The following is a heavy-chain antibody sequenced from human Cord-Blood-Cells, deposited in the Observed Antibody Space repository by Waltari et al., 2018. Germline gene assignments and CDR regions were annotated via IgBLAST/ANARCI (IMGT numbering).Heavy chain of an antibody. Sequence: QVQLQESGPGLVKPSETLSLTCTVSGVSISSYYWRWIRQPPGKGLEWIGYIYYSGSTNYNPSLKSRVTISVDTSKNQFSLKLSSVTAADTAVYYCARYRTGTFDYWGQGTLVTVSS. D-gene: IGHD1-1*01. CDR3: ARYRTGTFDY. J-gene: IGHJ4*02. V-gene: IGHV4-59*01. CDR1: GVSISSYY. CDR2: IYYSGST.